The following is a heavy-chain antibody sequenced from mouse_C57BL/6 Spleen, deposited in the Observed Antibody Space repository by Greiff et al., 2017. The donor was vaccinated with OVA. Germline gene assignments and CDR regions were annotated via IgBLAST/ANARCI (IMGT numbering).Heavy chain of an antibody. Sequence: EVKLVESGGDLVKPGGSLKLSCAASGFTFSSYGMSWVRQTPDKRLEWVATISSGGSYTYYPDSVKGRFTISRDNAKNTLYLQMSSLKSEDTAMYYCASSSGYFDYWGQGTTLTVSS. D-gene: IGHD3-2*02. V-gene: IGHV5-6*01. J-gene: IGHJ2*01. CDR2: ISSGGSYT. CDR1: GFTFSSYG. CDR3: ASSSGYFDY.